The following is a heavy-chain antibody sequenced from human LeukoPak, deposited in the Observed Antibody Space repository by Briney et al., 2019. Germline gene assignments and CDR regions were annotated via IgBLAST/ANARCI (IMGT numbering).Heavy chain of an antibody. V-gene: IGHV3-30-3*01. CDR3: ARATVVVTINWFDP. CDR2: ISYDGSNK. D-gene: IGHD3-22*01. Sequence: GGSLRLSCAASGFTFRNYYMHWVRQAPGEGLEWVAVISYDGSNKYYADSVKGRFTISRDNSKNTLYLQMNSLRTEDTAVYYCARATVVVTINWFDPWGQGTLVTVSS. CDR1: GFTFRNYY. J-gene: IGHJ5*02.